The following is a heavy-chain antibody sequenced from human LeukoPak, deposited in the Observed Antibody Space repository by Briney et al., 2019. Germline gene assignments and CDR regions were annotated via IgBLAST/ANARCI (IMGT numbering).Heavy chain of an antibody. J-gene: IGHJ3*02. CDR3: ARGAGDWNDMDAFDI. V-gene: IGHV4-59*01. D-gene: IGHD1-1*01. CDR2: IYYSGST. CDR1: GGSISSYY. Sequence: SETLSLTCTVSGGSISSYYWSWIRQPPGKGLELIGYIYYSGSTNYNPSLKSRVTISVDTSKNQFSLKLSSVTAADTAVYYCARGAGDWNDMDAFDIWGKGTMVTVSS.